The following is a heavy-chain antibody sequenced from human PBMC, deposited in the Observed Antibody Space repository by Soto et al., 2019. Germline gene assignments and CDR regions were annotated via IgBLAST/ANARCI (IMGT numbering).Heavy chain of an antibody. V-gene: IGHV4-59*01. Sequence: QVQLQESGPGLVKPSETLSLTCTVSGGSISSYYWSWIRQPPGKGLEWIGYIYYSGSTNYNPSLKSRVTISVDTSKNQFSLKLSSVTAADTAAYYCASRYGASFDYWGQGTLVTVSS. D-gene: IGHD4-17*01. CDR2: IYYSGST. CDR1: GGSISSYY. CDR3: ASRYGASFDY. J-gene: IGHJ4*02.